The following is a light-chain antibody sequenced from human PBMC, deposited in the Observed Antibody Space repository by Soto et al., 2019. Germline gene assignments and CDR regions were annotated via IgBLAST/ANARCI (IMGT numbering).Light chain of an antibody. CDR1: QSISSY. CDR2: AAS. V-gene: IGKV1-39*01. Sequence: DIQMTQSPSSLSASVLGRVTITCRASQSISSYLNWYQQKPGKAPKLLIYAASSLQSGVPSRFSGRRSGTEFTLTISSLQPEDFASYYCLQDYGDSWTFGQGTKVDI. J-gene: IGKJ1*01. CDR3: LQDYGDSWT.